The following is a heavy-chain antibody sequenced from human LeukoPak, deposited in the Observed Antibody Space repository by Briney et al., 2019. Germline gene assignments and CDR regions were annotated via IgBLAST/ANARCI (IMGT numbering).Heavy chain of an antibody. V-gene: IGHV3-33*01. D-gene: IGHD5-18*01. Sequence: HPGGSLRLSCAASGFTFSSYGMHWVRQAPGKGLEWVAVIWYDGSNKYYADSVKGRFTISRDSSKNTLYLQMNSLRAEDTAVYYCARAQGIQLWLLNYWGQGTLVTVSS. CDR1: GFTFSSYG. CDR2: IWYDGSNK. CDR3: ARAQGIQLWLLNY. J-gene: IGHJ4*02.